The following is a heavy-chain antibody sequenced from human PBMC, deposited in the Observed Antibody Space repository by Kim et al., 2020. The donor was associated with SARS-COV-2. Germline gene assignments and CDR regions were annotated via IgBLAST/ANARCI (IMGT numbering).Heavy chain of an antibody. V-gene: IGHV2-70*11. CDR1: VFSLSTSGMC. J-gene: IGHJ5*02. Sequence: SGPTLVNPTQTLTLTCTFSVFSLSTSGMCVSWIRQPPGKALEWLARIDWDDDKYYSTSLKTRLTISKDTSKNQVVLTMTNMDPVDTATYYCARERMVLAAAGKVVWFDPWGQGTLVTVSS. CDR2: IDWDDDK. D-gene: IGHD6-13*01. CDR3: ARERMVLAAAGKVVWFDP.